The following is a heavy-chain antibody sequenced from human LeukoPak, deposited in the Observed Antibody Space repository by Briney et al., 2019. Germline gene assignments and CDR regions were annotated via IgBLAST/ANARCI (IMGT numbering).Heavy chain of an antibody. CDR2: IKEDGNEK. V-gene: IGHV3-7*01. J-gene: IGHJ4*02. D-gene: IGHD3-3*01. CDR3: ARDLYDFWSGFDY. Sequence: GGSLRLSCAASGFTFSSYWMSWVRQAPGKGLEWVANIKEDGNEKYYVDSVKGRFTISRDNAKNSLHLQMNSLRAEDTAVYYCARDLYDFWSGFDYWGQGTLVTVSS. CDR1: GFTFSSYW.